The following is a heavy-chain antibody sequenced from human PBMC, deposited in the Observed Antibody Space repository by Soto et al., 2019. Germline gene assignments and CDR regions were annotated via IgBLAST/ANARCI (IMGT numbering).Heavy chain of an antibody. CDR1: GGSINRHT. CDR3: ARGWGYDSTDYYYAY. V-gene: IGHV1-69*01. CDR2: LIPIFGTA. D-gene: IGHD3-22*01. Sequence: QVQLVQPGAAVRKPGSSVRVSCKASGGSINRHTISWVRQAPGQGLERMGGLIPIFGTANHAQKFQGRVTIIADESTSTVYMELSSLRSYDTAIYSCARGWGYDSTDYYYAYWGQGTLVIVSS. J-gene: IGHJ4*02.